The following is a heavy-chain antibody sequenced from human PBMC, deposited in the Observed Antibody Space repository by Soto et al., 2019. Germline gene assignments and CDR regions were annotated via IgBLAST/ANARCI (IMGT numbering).Heavy chain of an antibody. CDR2: IFPNGRDK. Sequence: QVQLVQSGGGVVQPGRSLSLSCAASGFNFNTYFMHWVRQAPGKGLEWVAMIFPNGRDKEYADSVKGRFTISRENSNNRMYLPMDSLRPEDTAVYYCARDDAHGSNCDVAYWGQGDLVTVSS. D-gene: IGHD1-26*01. V-gene: IGHV3-30*13. CDR3: ARDDAHGSNCDVAY. J-gene: IGHJ4*02. CDR1: GFNFNTYF.